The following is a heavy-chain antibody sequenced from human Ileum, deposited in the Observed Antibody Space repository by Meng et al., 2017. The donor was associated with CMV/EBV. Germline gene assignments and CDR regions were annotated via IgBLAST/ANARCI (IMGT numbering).Heavy chain of an antibody. V-gene: IGHV3-23*01. CDR1: GFTFSSYS. CDR2: ISGSGGST. Sequence: GGSLRLSCAASGFTFSSYSMSWVRQALGKGLEWVSVISGSGGSTYYADSVKGRFTISRDNSKNTLYRQMNSLRAEDTAVYYCAKDPENGYYDSSGYRGVDPWGQGTLVTVSS. J-gene: IGHJ5*02. D-gene: IGHD3-22*01. CDR3: AKDPENGYYDSSGYRGVDP.